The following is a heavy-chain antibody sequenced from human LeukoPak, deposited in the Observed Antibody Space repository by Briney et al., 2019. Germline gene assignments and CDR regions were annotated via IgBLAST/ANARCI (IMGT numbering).Heavy chain of an antibody. Sequence: PSETLSLTCTVSGGSISSSNWWSWVRQPPGKGLEWIGEIYHSGSTNYNPSLKSRVTISVDTSKNQFSLNLSSATAADTAVYYCARDIYSYGGLVAFDIWGQGTMVTVSS. CDR2: IYHSGST. CDR1: GGSISSSNW. CDR3: ARDIYSYGGLVAFDI. J-gene: IGHJ3*02. D-gene: IGHD3-16*02. V-gene: IGHV4-4*02.